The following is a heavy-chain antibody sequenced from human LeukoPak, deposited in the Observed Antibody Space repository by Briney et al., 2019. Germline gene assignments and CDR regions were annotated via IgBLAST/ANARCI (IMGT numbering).Heavy chain of an antibody. D-gene: IGHD3-10*01. J-gene: IGHJ4*02. CDR1: GFTFSSYA. CDR3: ARDRGWLYYFDY. V-gene: IGHV3-30*01. Sequence: PGGSLRLSCAASGFTFSSYAMHWVRQAPGKGLEWVAVISYDGSNKYYADSVKGRFTISRDNSKNTLYLQMNSLRAEDTAMYYCARDRGWLYYFDYWGQGTLVTVSS. CDR2: ISYDGSNK.